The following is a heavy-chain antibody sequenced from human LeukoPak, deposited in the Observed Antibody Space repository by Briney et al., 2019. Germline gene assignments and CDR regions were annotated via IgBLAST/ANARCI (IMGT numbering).Heavy chain of an antibody. V-gene: IGHV3-74*01. J-gene: IGHJ4*02. D-gene: IGHD2-15*01. CDR2: INSDGSST. CDR1: GFTFSSYW. Sequence: GGSLRLSCAASGFTFSSYWMHWVRQAPGKGLVWVSHINSDGSSTSYAESVKGRFTISRDNAKNSLYLQMNSLRAEDTALYYCAKDIRWSGQGVFDYWGQGTLVTVSS. CDR3: AKDIRWSGQGVFDY.